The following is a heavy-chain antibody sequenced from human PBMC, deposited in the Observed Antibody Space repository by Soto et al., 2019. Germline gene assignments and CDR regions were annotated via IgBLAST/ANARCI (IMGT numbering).Heavy chain of an antibody. CDR3: ARDTAMGFDY. CDR2: IYYSGST. CDR1: GGSSSSYY. D-gene: IGHD5-18*01. J-gene: IGHJ4*02. V-gene: IGHV4-59*01. Sequence: SETLSLSCTVVGGSSSSYYWRWIRQPPGKGLEWIGYIYYSGSTNYNPSLKSRVTISVDTSKNQFSLKLSSVTAADTAVYYCARDTAMGFDYWGQGTLVTVS.